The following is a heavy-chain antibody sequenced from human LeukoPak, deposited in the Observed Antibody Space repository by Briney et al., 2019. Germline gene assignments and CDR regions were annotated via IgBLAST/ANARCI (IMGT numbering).Heavy chain of an antibody. Sequence: PSETLSLTCTVSGGSINSSSYFWVWIGQPPGKGLEWIGSIYYGGSTYYNPSLMSRVTISVDTSKNQFSLKMISMTAADTAVYYCARSCSSTSCPVDYWGQGTLVTVSS. D-gene: IGHD2-2*01. CDR3: ARSCSSTSCPVDY. CDR1: GGSINSSSYF. CDR2: IYYGGST. J-gene: IGHJ4*02. V-gene: IGHV4-39*01.